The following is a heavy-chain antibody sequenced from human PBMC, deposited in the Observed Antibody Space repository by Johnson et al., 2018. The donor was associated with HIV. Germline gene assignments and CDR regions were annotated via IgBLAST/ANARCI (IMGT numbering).Heavy chain of an antibody. D-gene: IGHD3-3*01. J-gene: IGHJ3*02. V-gene: IGHV3-30*14. CDR2: ISYDGSNK. Sequence: QVQLVESGGGVVQPGTSLRLSCAASGLTFSHYPMHWVRQAPGKGLEWVAVISYDGSNKYYADSVKGRFTISRDNSKNTLYLQMNSLRTEDTAVYYCARPLQFLEWSDAFDMWGQGTMVTVSS. CDR3: ARPLQFLEWSDAFDM. CDR1: GLTFSHYP.